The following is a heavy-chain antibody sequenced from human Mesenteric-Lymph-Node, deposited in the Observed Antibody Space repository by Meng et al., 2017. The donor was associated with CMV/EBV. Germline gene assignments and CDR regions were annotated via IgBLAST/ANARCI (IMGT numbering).Heavy chain of an antibody. CDR3: AGGWSFDY. V-gene: IGHV3-7*04. Sequence: ETLSLTCAASGFTFSSHWMSWVRQAPGKGLEWVANIRQDGSEKYCVDSVKGRFTISRDNAKNSLYLQMNSLRAEDTAVYYCAGGWSFDYWGQGTLVTVSS. CDR1: GFTFSSHW. J-gene: IGHJ4*02. D-gene: IGHD6-13*01. CDR2: IRQDGSEK.